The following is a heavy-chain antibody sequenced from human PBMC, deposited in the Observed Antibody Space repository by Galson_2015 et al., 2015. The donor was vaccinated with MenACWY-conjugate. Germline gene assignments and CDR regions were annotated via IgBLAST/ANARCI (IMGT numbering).Heavy chain of an antibody. J-gene: IGHJ4*02. V-gene: IGHV5-51*03. Sequence: QSGAEVKKPGESLRISCKGSGYSFSNYWIAWVRQVPGKGLEWMGIIYAGDSETRYSPSFRGQVTISADKSISTAYLEWSSLKASDTAMYYCARRMATIPSFDFWGQGTLVTVS. CDR2: IYAGDSET. CDR1: GYSFSNYW. CDR3: ARRMATIPSFDF. D-gene: IGHD5-12*01.